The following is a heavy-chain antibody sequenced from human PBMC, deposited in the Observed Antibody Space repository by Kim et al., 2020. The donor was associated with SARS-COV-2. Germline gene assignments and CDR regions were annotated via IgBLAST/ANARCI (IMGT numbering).Heavy chain of an antibody. CDR3: ARGGMRVPGGHNWFEP. CDR2: IYYSGST. CDR1: GGSISSGGYY. J-gene: IGHJ5*02. V-gene: IGHV4-31*03. D-gene: IGHD2-2*01. Sequence: SETLSLTCTVSGGSISSGGYYWSWIRQHPGKGLEWIGYIYYSGSTYYNPSLKSRVTISVDTSKNQFSRKLSSVTAADTAVYHCARGGMRVPGGHNWFEPWGQGTLVTVSS.